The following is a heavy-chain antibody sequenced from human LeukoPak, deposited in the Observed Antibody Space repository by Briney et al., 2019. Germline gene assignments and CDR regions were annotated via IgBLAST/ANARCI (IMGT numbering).Heavy chain of an antibody. CDR3: ARVATGSYDWFDP. Sequence: GGSLGLSCAAPGFTLNGYWMHWVRQAPGKGLVWVSRINSDGSTTSYADSVKGRFTISRDNSKNTLYLQMNSLRAEGTAVYFCARVATGSYDWFDPWGQGTLVTVSS. V-gene: IGHV3-74*01. CDR2: INSDGSTT. D-gene: IGHD3-10*01. CDR1: GFTLNGYW. J-gene: IGHJ5*02.